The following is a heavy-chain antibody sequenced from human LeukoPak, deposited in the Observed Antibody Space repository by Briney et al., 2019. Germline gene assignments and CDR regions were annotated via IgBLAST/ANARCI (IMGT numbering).Heavy chain of an antibody. CDR2: IFYTGST. CDR3: ARSGGGLLLDY. D-gene: IGHD3-10*01. CDR1: GGSISTYY. V-gene: IGHV4-59*01. Sequence: KPSETLSLTCTVSGGSISTYYWSWIRQPPGKGLEYIGYIFYTGSTNYNPSLKSRVTISLDTSKNQFSLKLSSVTAADTAVYYCARSGGGLLLDYWGQGTLVTVSS. J-gene: IGHJ4*02.